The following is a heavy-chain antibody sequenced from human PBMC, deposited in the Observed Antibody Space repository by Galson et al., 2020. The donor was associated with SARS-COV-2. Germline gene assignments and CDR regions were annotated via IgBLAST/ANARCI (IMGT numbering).Heavy chain of an antibody. Sequence: ASVTVSCQASGYTFHNYYIHWVRQAPGQGLEWMGIIHSSGGGKTYAQKFQGRVTRTSHTSTSTVYMELSSLRSEETTVYYCARDSTGGNDYNYLLFWGQGTLVTGSS. CDR3: ARDSTGGNDYNYLLF. CDR2: IHSSGGGK. V-gene: IGHV1-46*02. CDR1: GYTFHNYY. J-gene: IGHJ4*02. D-gene: IGHD4-4*01.